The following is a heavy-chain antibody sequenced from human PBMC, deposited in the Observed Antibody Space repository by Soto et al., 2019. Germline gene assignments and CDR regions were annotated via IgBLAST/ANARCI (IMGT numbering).Heavy chain of an antibody. V-gene: IGHV3-23*01. CDR3: AKRGYSGYDSYYFDY. CDR2: ISGSGGST. D-gene: IGHD5-12*01. J-gene: IGHJ4*02. Sequence: EVQLLESGGGLVQPGGSLRLSCAASGFTFSSYAMSWVRQAPGKGLEWVSAISGSGGSTYYADSVKGRFTISRDNSQNTLYLQMNSRRAEDTAVYYCAKRGYSGYDSYYFDYWGQGTLVTVSS. CDR1: GFTFSSYA.